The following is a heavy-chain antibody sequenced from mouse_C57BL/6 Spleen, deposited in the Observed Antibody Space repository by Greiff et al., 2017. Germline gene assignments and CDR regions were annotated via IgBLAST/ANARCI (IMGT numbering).Heavy chain of an antibody. CDR2: IDPSDSYT. J-gene: IGHJ3*01. V-gene: IGHV1-50*01. Sequence: VQLQQPGAELVKPGASVKLSCKASGYTFTSYWMQWVKQRPGQGLEWIGEIDPSDSYTNYNQKFKGKATLTVDTSSSTAYMQLSSLTSEDAAVYYCARGDYSNLGWFAYWGQGTLVTVSA. D-gene: IGHD2-5*01. CDR3: ARGDYSNLGWFAY. CDR1: GYTFTSYW.